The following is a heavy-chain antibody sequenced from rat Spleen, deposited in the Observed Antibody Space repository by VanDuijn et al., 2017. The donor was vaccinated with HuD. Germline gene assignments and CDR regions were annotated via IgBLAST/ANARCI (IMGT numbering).Heavy chain of an antibody. CDR2: ITNASGRT. D-gene: IGHD1-1*01. V-gene: IGHV5-31*01. Sequence: EVQLVESGGGLVQPGGSLKLSCVASGFTFNNYWMTWIRQAPGKGLEWVASITNASGRTYYPDSVKGRFTISRDTAQNTLYLQMNSLRSEDTATYYCATDPLYYYSGDYWGQGVMVTVSS. CDR3: ATDPLYYYSGDY. CDR1: GFTFNNYW. J-gene: IGHJ2*01.